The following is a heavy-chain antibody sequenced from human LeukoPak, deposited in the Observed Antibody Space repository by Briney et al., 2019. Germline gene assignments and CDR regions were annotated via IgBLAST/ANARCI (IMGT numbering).Heavy chain of an antibody. CDR2: ISYDGGNK. CDR1: GFTFVSYG. J-gene: IGHJ4*02. D-gene: IGHD3-10*01. CDR3: AKDRGSGSYPSPLFGY. Sequence: PGRSLRLSCVVSGFTFVSYGMHWVRQAPGKGLEWVAVISYDGGNKYYADSVKGRFTISRDNSKNTLYLQMNSLRGEDTAVYYCAKDRGSGSYPSPLFGYWGQGTLVTVSS. V-gene: IGHV3-30*18.